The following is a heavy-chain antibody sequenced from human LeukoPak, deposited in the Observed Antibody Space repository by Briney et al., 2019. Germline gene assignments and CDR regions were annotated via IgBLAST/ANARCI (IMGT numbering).Heavy chain of an antibody. J-gene: IGHJ6*02. V-gene: IGHV1-46*01. CDR1: GYTFVSYY. CDR3: AREDVVLVDAVRYYYYGMDV. Sequence: ASVKVSCKASGYTFVSYYMHWVRQAPGEGLEWMGIINPSGGSTSYAQKFQDRVTMTRDTSTSTVYMELSSLKSEDTAVYYCAREDVVLVDAVRYYYYGMDVWGQGTTVTVSS. CDR2: INPSGGST. D-gene: IGHD2-8*01.